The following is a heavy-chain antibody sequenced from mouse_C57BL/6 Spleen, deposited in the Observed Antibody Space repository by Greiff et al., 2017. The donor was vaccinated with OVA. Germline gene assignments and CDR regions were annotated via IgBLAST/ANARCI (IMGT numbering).Heavy chain of an antibody. CDR3: ARRGYDYEDAMDY. V-gene: IGHV1-18*01. D-gene: IGHD2-4*01. Sequence: EVKLQESGPELVKPGASVKIPCKASGYTFTDYNMDWVKQSHGKSLEWIGDINPNNGGTIYNQKFKGKATLTVDKSSSTAYMELRSLTSEDTAVYYCARRGYDYEDAMDYWGQGTSVTVSS. CDR1: GYTFTDYN. CDR2: INPNNGGT. J-gene: IGHJ4*01.